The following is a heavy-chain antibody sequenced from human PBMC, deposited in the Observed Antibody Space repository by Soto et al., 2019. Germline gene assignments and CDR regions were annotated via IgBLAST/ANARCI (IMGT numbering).Heavy chain of an antibody. V-gene: IGHV3-7*01. CDR3: ARAGYCGPGCYYYFDY. CDR1: GFTFGSYW. J-gene: IGHJ4*02. Sequence: GGSLRLACAVSGFTFGSYWMDWVRLIPGKGLEWVAYIKPDGSATYYGDSVKGRFTISRDNAKNSLYLQMNSLRVEDTSVYYCARAGYCGPGCYYYFDYWGQGTLVTVSS. D-gene: IGHD2-21*02. CDR2: IKPDGSAT.